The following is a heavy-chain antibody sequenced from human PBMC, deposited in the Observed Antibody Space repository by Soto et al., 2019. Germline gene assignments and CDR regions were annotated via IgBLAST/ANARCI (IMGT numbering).Heavy chain of an antibody. J-gene: IGHJ4*02. V-gene: IGHV4-59*08. CDR3: ASGGSYFDY. CDR1: SGSISRYY. D-gene: IGHD2-15*01. Sequence: PSETLSLTCAVSSGSISRYYWSWIRQPPGKGLEWIGYIYHSGGINYSSSLKSRVTISVDTSKSQFSLNLYSVTAADSAVYYCASGGSYFDYWGQGILVTVSS. CDR2: IYHSGGI.